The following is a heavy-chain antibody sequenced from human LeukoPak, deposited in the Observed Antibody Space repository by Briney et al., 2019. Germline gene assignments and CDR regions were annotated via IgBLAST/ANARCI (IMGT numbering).Heavy chain of an antibody. CDR1: AGSISSGGYY. CDR2: IYHSGST. V-gene: IGHV4-31*03. Sequence: SETLSLTCTVSAGSISSGGYYWSWIRQHPGKGLEWIGYIYHSGSTYYNPSLKSRIGISVDTSKNQFSLKLSSVTAADTAVYYCARRTAAGRGDWGQGTLVAVSS. D-gene: IGHD6-13*01. J-gene: IGHJ4*02. CDR3: ARRTAAGRGD.